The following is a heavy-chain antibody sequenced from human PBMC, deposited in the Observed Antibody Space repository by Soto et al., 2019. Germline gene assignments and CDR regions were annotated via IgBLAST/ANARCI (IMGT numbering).Heavy chain of an antibody. CDR3: AKDSGQFLIEVYAPRVATSYFDY. Sequence: TGGSLRLSCAASGFTFSSYAMSWVRQAPGKGLEWVSAISGSGGSTYYADSVKGRFTISRDNSKNTLYLQMNSLRAEDTAVYYCAKDSGQFLIEVYAPRVATSYFDYWGQGTLVTVSS. V-gene: IGHV3-23*01. J-gene: IGHJ4*02. D-gene: IGHD2-8*01. CDR1: GFTFSSYA. CDR2: ISGSGGST.